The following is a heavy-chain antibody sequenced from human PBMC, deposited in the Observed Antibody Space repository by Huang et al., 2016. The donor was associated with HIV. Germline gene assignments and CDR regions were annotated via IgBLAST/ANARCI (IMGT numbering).Heavy chain of an antibody. D-gene: IGHD6-19*01. J-gene: IGHJ4*02. CDR1: GGSFSGYY. Sequence: QVQLRQWGAGLVKPSETLSLTCAVYGGSFSGYYWTWIRQSPGKGLEWIGEINHIGKTNYRPYLKSRFTIAKDTAKNQFSRQLTSVSAADTGVYFCAREKAADSAWYGVYYFDYWGEGALVTVTS. V-gene: IGHV4-34*01. CDR2: INHIGKT. CDR3: AREKAADSAWYGVYYFDY.